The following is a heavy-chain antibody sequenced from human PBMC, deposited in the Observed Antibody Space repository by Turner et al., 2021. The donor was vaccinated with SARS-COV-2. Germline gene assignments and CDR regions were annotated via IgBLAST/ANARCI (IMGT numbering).Heavy chain of an antibody. CDR2: IIPILGIA. V-gene: IGHV1-69*08. J-gene: IGHJ6*02. D-gene: IGHD6-13*01. CDR1: GDTISSYT. CDR3: ARDEGEIAAAGIVYYYGMDV. Sequence: QVQLVQSGAEVKKPGSSVKVSCKASGDTISSYTISWVRQAPGQGLEWMGRIIPILGIANYAQKFQGRVTITADKSTSTAYMGLSSLRSEDTAVYYCARDEGEIAAAGIVYYYGMDVWGQGTTVTVSS.